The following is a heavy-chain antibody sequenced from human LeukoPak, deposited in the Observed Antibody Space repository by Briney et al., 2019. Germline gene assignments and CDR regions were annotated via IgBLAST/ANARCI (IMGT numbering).Heavy chain of an antibody. CDR2: IKQDETEK. J-gene: IGHJ2*01. CDR3: ARWVASAGGGVYWYFDL. Sequence: PGGSLRLSCAASGFTFSRYWMSWVRQAPGKGLEWVANIKQDETEKHYVDSVKGRFTISRDSAKNSLYLQMNSLTAEDTAVYYCARWVASAGGGVYWYFDLWGRGTLVTVSS. V-gene: IGHV3-7*01. CDR1: GFTFSRYW. D-gene: IGHD3-16*01.